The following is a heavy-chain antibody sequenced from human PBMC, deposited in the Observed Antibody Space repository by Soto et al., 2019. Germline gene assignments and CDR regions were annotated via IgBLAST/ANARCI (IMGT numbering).Heavy chain of an antibody. Sequence: QVQLQESGPGLVKPSQTLSLTCTVSGGSISSGNYYWSWIRQPPGKGLEWIGFISYSGSTYYSTSLKIRVTISVDTSKCPFSLNLSFVTAADTAVYYCATMGTPATGLYVFDYWGQGSLVTVSS. J-gene: IGHJ4*02. D-gene: IGHD2-15*01. CDR1: GGSISSGNYY. CDR2: ISYSGST. CDR3: ATMGTPATGLYVFDY. V-gene: IGHV4-30-4*01.